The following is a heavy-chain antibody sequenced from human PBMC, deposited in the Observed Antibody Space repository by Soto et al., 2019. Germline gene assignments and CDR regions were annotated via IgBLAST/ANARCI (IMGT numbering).Heavy chain of an antibody. J-gene: IGHJ4*02. CDR3: TTDKFSYYFDY. CDR1: GFTFSNAL. V-gene: IGHV3-15*01. Sequence: GGSLRLSFASSGFTFSNALRSGFRQAPGKGLEGVRRIKIKTDGGTTDYASPVEGRFTISREDSNNTLYLPMNSMKSEDTAVYYCTTDKFSYYFDYWGQGPLVRVS. CDR2: IKIKTDGGTT.